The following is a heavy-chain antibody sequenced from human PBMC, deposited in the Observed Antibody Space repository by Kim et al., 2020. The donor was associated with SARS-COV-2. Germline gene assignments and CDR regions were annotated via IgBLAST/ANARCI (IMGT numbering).Heavy chain of an antibody. J-gene: IGHJ2*01. CDR1: GGSISSSDDY. CDR3: ARHLRNWYFDI. CDR2: IYYSVST. Sequence: SETLSLTCSVSGGSISSSDDYWGWIRQPTGKGLEWIATIYYSVSTYYNPSAKVRVTISVDTSKKQFSLRLSSVTAADAGGYYCARHLRNWYFDIWGRGTLVNV. V-gene: IGHV4-39*01.